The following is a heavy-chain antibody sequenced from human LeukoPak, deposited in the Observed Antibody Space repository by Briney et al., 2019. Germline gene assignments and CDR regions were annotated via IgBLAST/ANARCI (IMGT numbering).Heavy chain of an antibody. D-gene: IGHD6-6*01. CDR1: GGSISSGSYY. CDR2: IYTSGST. J-gene: IGHJ4*02. CDR3: ARDSSSYSLDY. Sequence: SETLSLTCTVSGGSISSGSYYWSWIRQPAGEGLEWIGRIYTSGSTNYNPSLKSRVTISVDTSKNQFSLKLSSVTAADTAVHYCARDSSSYSLDYWGQGTLVTVSS. V-gene: IGHV4-61*02.